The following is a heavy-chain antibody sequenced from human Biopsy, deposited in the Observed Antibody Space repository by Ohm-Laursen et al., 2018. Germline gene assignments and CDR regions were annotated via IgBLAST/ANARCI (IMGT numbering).Heavy chain of an antibody. CDR2: IYLDGNT. V-gene: IGHV3-23*03. Sequence: SLRLSCAASGFTFSSYGMSWVRQAPGKGLEWVSIIYLDGNTYYTDFVKGRFTISRDNSKNALYLQMNSLRPADTAKYYCVRGRAYWGQGTLVTVSS. CDR3: VRGRAY. J-gene: IGHJ4*02. CDR1: GFTFSSYG.